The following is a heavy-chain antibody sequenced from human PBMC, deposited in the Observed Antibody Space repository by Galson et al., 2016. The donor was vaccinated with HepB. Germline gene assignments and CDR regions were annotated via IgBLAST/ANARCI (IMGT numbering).Heavy chain of an antibody. CDR3: VKDTDGVVVAATGGLGP. V-gene: IGHV3-9*01. Sequence: VSGINFNSVIIGYADSVKGRFTISRDNGKNSLYLQMNALRAEDTALYYCVKDTDGVVVAATGGLGPWGQGTLVTVSS. J-gene: IGHJ5*02. D-gene: IGHD2-15*01. CDR2: INFNSVII.